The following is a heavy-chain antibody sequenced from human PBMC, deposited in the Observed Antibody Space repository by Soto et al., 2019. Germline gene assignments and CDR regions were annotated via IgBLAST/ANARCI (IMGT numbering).Heavy chain of an antibody. CDR3: ARGRLGYYDSSGYYYGNDAFDI. Sequence: QVQLVQSGAEVKKPGSSVKVSCKASGGTFSSYAISWVRQAPGQGLEWMGGIIPIFGTANYAQKFQGRVTITADKSTSTAYMELSSLRSEDMAVYYCARGRLGYYDSSGYYYGNDAFDIWGQGTMVTVSS. J-gene: IGHJ3*02. CDR1: GGTFSSYA. D-gene: IGHD3-22*01. CDR2: IIPIFGTA. V-gene: IGHV1-69*06.